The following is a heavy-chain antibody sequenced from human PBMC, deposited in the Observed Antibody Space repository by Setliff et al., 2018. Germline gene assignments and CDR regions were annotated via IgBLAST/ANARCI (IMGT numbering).Heavy chain of an antibody. J-gene: IGHJ4*02. CDR1: GYTFTTYY. D-gene: IGHD1-1*01. V-gene: IGHV1-46*01. CDR2: VNPSNGDI. CDR3: AREFPGGTKGFDY. Sequence: GASVKVSCKASGYTFTTYYIHWVRQAPGQGLEWVGRVNPSNGDIHYAQNFQGRVTMTRDTSTSIVYMELNSLRFEDTAVYYCAREFPGGTKGFDYWGQGTLVTVSS.